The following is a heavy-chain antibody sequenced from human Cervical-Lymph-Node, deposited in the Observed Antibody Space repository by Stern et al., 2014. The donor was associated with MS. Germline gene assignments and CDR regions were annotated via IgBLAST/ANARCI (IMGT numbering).Heavy chain of an antibody. CDR3: VRAREGYYFDY. Sequence: QVTLRESGPALVKPTQTLTLTCTFSGFSLSTTGMCLSWIRQPPGKALEWLALLDWDGDKYYSTALKTRLTISKDTSQNQVVLTMTNMAPLDTATYFCVRAREGYYFDYWGQGIPVTVSS. J-gene: IGHJ4*02. CDR1: GFSLSTTGMC. CDR2: LDWDGDK. V-gene: IGHV2-70*01. D-gene: IGHD2-21*01.